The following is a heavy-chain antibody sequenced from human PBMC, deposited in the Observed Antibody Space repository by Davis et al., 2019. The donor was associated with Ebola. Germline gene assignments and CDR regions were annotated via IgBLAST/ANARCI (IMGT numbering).Heavy chain of an antibody. CDR1: GFSFSSYA. D-gene: IGHD3-10*01. CDR3: ARVGMVQGKGRRWFDP. V-gene: IGHV3-23*01. CDR2: ISGSGGAT. Sequence: GGSLRLSCAASGFSFSSYAMSWVRQAPGKGLEWVSAISGSGGATYYADSVKGRFTISRDNAKSTLYLQMNSLRAEDTAVYYCARVGMVQGKGRRWFDPWGQGTLVTVSS. J-gene: IGHJ5*02.